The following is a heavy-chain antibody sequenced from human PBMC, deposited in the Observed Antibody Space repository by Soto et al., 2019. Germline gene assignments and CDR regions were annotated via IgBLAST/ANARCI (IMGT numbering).Heavy chain of an antibody. Sequence: QVQLVQSGAEVKKPGSSVKVSCKASGGTFSSYAISWVRQAPGQGLEWMGGIIPIFGTANYAQKFQGRVTINAEESTSTAYMERSSLRSEDTAVYYCARGLRPASYYYYSSGYYGYFQHWGQGTLVTVSS. V-gene: IGHV1-69*01. CDR3: ARGLRPASYYYYSSGYYGYFQH. CDR1: GGTFSSYA. CDR2: IIPIFGTA. J-gene: IGHJ1*01. D-gene: IGHD3-22*01.